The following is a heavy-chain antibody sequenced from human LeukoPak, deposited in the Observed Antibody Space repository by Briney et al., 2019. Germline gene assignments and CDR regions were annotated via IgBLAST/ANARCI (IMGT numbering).Heavy chain of an antibody. CDR2: IYPGDSNT. Sequence: GESLKISCKGSGYSFTSYWIGWVRQMPGKGLEWMGIIYPGDSNTRYSPSFQGQVTISVDKSITTAYLQWSSLKASDTAIYYCAGRGTGTTLAFDYWGQGTLVTVSS. CDR1: GYSFTSYW. CDR3: AGRGTGTTLAFDY. J-gene: IGHJ4*02. D-gene: IGHD1-1*01. V-gene: IGHV5-51*01.